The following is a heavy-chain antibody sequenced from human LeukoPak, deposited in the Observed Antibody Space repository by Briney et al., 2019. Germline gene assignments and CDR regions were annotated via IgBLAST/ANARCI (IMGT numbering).Heavy chain of an antibody. D-gene: IGHD6-6*01. V-gene: IGHV1-46*01. Sequence: ASVKVSCKTSGYTFTSYYMHWVRQAPGQGLEWMGIINPSGGSTSYAQKFQGRVTMTRDTSTSTVYMELSSLRSEDTAVYYCARDPRGGSRLTYSSSSAVDYWGQGTLVTVSS. CDR1: GYTFTSYY. J-gene: IGHJ4*02. CDR2: INPSGGST. CDR3: ARDPRGGSRLTYSSSSAVDY.